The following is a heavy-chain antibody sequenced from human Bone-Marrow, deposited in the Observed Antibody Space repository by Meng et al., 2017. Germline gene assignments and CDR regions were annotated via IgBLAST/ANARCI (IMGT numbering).Heavy chain of an antibody. V-gene: IGHV3-53*02. CDR2: MYSGGDT. Sequence: EVEPVATGGGLIQPGGSMRLSCAASGFTVSSKYMSWVRQSPGKGLEWVSVMYSGGDTHYTDSVKGRFTISRDNSKNTLYLQMNNLRAEDTAVYYCATGETRYWFDPWGQGTLVTVSS. CDR3: ATGETRYWFDP. CDR1: GFTVSSKY. J-gene: IGHJ5*02. D-gene: IGHD1-26*01.